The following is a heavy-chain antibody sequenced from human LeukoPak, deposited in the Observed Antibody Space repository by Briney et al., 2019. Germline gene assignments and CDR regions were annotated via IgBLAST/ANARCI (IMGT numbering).Heavy chain of an antibody. V-gene: IGHV1-69-2*01. D-gene: IGHD2-15*01. CDR3: ATTPHCSGGSCYSDY. Sequence: ATVKISCKVSGYTLTDYYMHWVQQAPGKGLEWMGLVDPEDGETIYAEKFQGRVTITADTSTDTAYMELSSLRSEDTAVYYCATTPHCSGGSCYSDYWGQGTLVTVSS. CDR2: VDPEDGET. J-gene: IGHJ4*02. CDR1: GYTLTDYY.